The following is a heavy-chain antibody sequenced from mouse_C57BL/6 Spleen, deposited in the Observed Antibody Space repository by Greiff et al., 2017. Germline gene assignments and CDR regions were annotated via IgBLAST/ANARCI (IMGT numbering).Heavy chain of an antibody. CDR2: IYPRSGNT. V-gene: IGHV1-81*01. Sequence: QVQLQQSGAELARPGASVKLSCKASGYTFTSYGISWVKQRTGQGLEWIGEIYPRSGNTYYNEKFKGKATLTADKSSSTAYMELRSLTSEDSAVYLCARSGTTVVAKAMDYWGQGTSVTVSS. CDR1: GYTFTSYG. J-gene: IGHJ4*01. D-gene: IGHD1-1*01. CDR3: ARSGTTVVAKAMDY.